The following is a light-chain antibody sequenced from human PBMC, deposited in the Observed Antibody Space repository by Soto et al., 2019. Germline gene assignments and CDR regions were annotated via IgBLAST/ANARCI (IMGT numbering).Light chain of an antibody. V-gene: IGKV1-27*01. J-gene: IGKJ4*01. CDR2: AAS. CDR1: QGIGNY. CDR3: QKYDHAPLT. Sequence: DIQMTQSPSSLSASVGDRVTITCRASQGIGNYLAWYQQRPGKVPKLLIYAASTLQSGVPSRFSGSGSGPDFTLTISSLQPEDVAIYYCQKYDHAPLTFGGGSKVEIK.